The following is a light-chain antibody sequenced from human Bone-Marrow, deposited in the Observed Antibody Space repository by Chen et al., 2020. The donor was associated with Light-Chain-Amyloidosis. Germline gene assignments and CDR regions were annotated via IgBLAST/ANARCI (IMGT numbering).Light chain of an antibody. CDR3: QVCDRSRYRPV. Sequence: SYVLTQPSSVSVAPGQTDTIACGGKNMGSTSVHWYQQTPGQDPLLVVYDDSDRPSGIPERLSGSNSWNTATLNISCVEAGDEADYYCQVCDRSRYRPVFGGVTKLTVL. CDR1: NMGSTS. CDR2: DDS. J-gene: IGLJ3*02. V-gene: IGLV3-21*02.